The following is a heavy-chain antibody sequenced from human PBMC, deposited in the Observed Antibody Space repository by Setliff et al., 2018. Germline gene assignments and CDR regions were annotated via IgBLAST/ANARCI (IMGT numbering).Heavy chain of an antibody. D-gene: IGHD2-8*02. J-gene: IGHJ4*02. CDR3: TVYNTGSSKDHY. CDR1: GGSISSGDYY. V-gene: IGHV4-30-4*08. CDR2: IYHSGST. Sequence: SETLFLTCTVSGGSISSGDYYWSWIRQPPGKGLEWIGYIYHSGSTYYNPSLKSRVTISVDTSKNQFSLKLSSVTAADTALYYCTVYNTGSSKDHYWGQGTPVTVSS.